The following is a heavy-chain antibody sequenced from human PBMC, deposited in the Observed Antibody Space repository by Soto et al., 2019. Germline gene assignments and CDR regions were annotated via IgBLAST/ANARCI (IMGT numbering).Heavy chain of an antibody. Sequence: SETLSLTCTVSGGSISSGDDYWSWIRQPPGKGLEWIGYIYYSGSTYYNPSLKSRVTISVDTSKNQFSLKLSSVTAADTAVYYCARAVVAEEIWFDPWGQGTLVTVSS. J-gene: IGHJ5*02. CDR3: ARAVVAEEIWFDP. CDR1: GGSISSGDDY. D-gene: IGHD2-15*01. V-gene: IGHV4-30-4*01. CDR2: IYYSGST.